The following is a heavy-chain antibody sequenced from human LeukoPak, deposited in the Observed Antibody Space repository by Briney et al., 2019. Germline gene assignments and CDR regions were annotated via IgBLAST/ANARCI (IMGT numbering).Heavy chain of an antibody. CDR1: GYSFTSGYY. J-gene: IGHJ4*02. Sequence: SETLSLTCSVSGYSFTSGYYWGWIRQPPGKGLEWIANIYHTGSAHCNPSLKSRVTISVDTSTNQFSLKLSSVTAADTAVYYCARYCTSTTCILRGFDYWGQGTLVTVSS. V-gene: IGHV4-38-2*01. D-gene: IGHD2-2*01. CDR2: IYHTGSA. CDR3: ARYCTSTTCILRGFDY.